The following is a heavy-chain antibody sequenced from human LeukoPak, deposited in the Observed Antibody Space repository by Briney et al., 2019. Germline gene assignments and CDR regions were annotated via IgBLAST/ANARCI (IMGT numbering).Heavy chain of an antibody. CDR3: ARGQFYGSASYPTYYYYYYGMDV. CDR1: GGSFSGYY. Sequence: SETLSLTCAVYGGSFSGYYWSWIRQPPGKGLEWIGEINHSGSTNYNPSLKSRVSISVDTSNNQFSLKLSSVTAADTAVYYCARGQFYGSASYPTYYYYYYGMDVWGQGTTVTVSS. V-gene: IGHV4-34*01. D-gene: IGHD3-10*01. CDR2: INHSGST. J-gene: IGHJ6*02.